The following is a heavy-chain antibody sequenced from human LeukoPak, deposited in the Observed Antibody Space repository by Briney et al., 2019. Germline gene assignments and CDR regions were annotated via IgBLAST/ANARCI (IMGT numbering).Heavy chain of an antibody. J-gene: IGHJ5*02. CDR3: ARGGYSYGYHNWFDP. V-gene: IGHV4-59*01. CDR1: GGSISSYY. Sequence: SETLSLTCTVSGGSISSYYWSWIRQPPGKGLEWIGYIYYSGSTNYNPSLKSRVTISVDASKNQFSLKLSSVTAADTAVYYCARGGYSYGYHNWFDPWGQGTLVTVPS. CDR2: IYYSGST. D-gene: IGHD5-18*01.